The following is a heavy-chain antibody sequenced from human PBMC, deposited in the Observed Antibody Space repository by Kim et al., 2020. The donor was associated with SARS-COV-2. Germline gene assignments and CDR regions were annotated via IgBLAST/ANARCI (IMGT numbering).Heavy chain of an antibody. CDR1: GFTFSSYA. J-gene: IGHJ4*02. V-gene: IGHV3-23*01. D-gene: IGHD6-13*01. CDR2: ISGSGGST. CDR3: AKVPPSSWSGQTMIFDY. Sequence: GGSLRLSCAASGFTFSSYAMSWVRQAPGKGLEWVSAISGSGGSTYYADSVKGRFTISRDNSKNTLYLQMNSLRAEDTAVYYCAKVPPSSWSGQTMIFDYWGQGTLVTVSS.